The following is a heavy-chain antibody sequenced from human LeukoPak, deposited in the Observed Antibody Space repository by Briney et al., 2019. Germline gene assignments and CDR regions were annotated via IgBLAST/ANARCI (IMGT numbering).Heavy chain of an antibody. D-gene: IGHD3-10*01. Sequence: SQTLSLTCTASGGSISSGGYYWSWICQHPGKGLEWIGYIYYSGSTYYNPSLKSRVTISVDTSKNQFSLKLSSVTAADTAVYYCARDSQLVSEAFDIWGQGTMVTVSS. J-gene: IGHJ3*02. V-gene: IGHV4-31*03. CDR3: ARDSQLVSEAFDI. CDR1: GGSISSGGYY. CDR2: IYYSGST.